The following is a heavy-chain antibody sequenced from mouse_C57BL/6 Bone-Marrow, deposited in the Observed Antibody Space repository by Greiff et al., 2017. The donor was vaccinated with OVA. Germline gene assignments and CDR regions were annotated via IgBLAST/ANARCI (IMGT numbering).Heavy chain of an antibody. D-gene: IGHD2-4*01. CDR3: ARGEIYYDYWYFDV. CDR2: IDPSDSYT. Sequence: QVQLQQPGAELVLPGASVKLSCKASGFTFTSYWMHWVKQRPGQGLEWIGEIDPSDSYTNYNQKFKGKSTLTVDKSSSTAYMQLSSLRSEDSAVYYCARGEIYYDYWYFDVWGTGTTVTVSS. J-gene: IGHJ1*03. CDR1: GFTFTSYW. V-gene: IGHV1-69*01.